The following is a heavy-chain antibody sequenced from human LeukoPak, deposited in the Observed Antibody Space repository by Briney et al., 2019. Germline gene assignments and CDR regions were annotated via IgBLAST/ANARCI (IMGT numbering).Heavy chain of an antibody. J-gene: IGHJ4*02. CDR1: GFTFGDYA. CDR2: IRSKAFGETT. Sequence: GGSLRLSCTASGFTFGDYAMSWFRQAPGKGLEWVGLIRSKAFGETTEHAASVKGRFTISRDDSKSIAYLQMNSLKTEDTAVYYCTRGVTYYYDSSGYFDYWGQGPLVTVSS. D-gene: IGHD3-22*01. V-gene: IGHV3-49*03. CDR3: TRGVTYYYDSSGYFDY.